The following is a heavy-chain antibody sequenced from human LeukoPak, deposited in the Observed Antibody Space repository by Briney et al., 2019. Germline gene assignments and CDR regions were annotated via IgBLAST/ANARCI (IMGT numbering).Heavy chain of an antibody. Sequence: GGSLRLSCAASGFTFSSYDMHWVRQAPGKGLEWVSGIGTAGDTYYPGSIKGRFTFSRENAKNSLSLQMDGLRVGDTAVYHCARGSYCSGGACSPVGAFDIWGQGTVVTVSS. J-gene: IGHJ3*02. D-gene: IGHD2-15*01. V-gene: IGHV3-13*01. CDR3: ARGSYCSGGACSPVGAFDI. CDR1: GFTFSSYD. CDR2: IGTAGDT.